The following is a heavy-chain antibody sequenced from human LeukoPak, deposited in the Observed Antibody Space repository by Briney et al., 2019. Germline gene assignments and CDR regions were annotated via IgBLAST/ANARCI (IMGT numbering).Heavy chain of an antibody. CDR3: ARESMIARERKFDF. V-gene: IGHV1-46*01. D-gene: IGHD3-16*01. Sequence: GASVKVSCKASGYPLTTYYMHWVRQAPGQGLEWVGIINPSGGSTNYAQEFQGRVTMTRDTSTSTVYMELSSLRSEDTAVYYCARESMIARERKFDFWGQGTLVTVSS. J-gene: IGHJ4*02. CDR1: GYPLTTYY. CDR2: INPSGGST.